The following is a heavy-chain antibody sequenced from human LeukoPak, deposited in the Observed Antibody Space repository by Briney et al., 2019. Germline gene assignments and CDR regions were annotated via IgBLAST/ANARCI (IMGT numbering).Heavy chain of an antibody. Sequence: GGSLRLSCAASGFTFSNYWMHWVRQAPGKGLVWVSRINSDGNTTTYADSVKGRFTISRDNAKNTLYLQMNSLRAEDTAVYYCAKDQLSYYYGSGSYLGYWGQGTLVTVSS. V-gene: IGHV3-74*01. CDR1: GFTFSNYW. CDR2: INSDGNTT. D-gene: IGHD3-10*01. CDR3: AKDQLSYYYGSGSYLGY. J-gene: IGHJ4*02.